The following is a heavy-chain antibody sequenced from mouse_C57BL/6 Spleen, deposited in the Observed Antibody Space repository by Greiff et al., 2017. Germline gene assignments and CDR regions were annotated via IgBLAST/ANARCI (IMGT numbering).Heavy chain of an antibody. D-gene: IGHD2-1*01. CDR1: GYTFTDYE. CDR3: TRRGDYGNYVGGYFDY. CDR2: IDPETGGT. J-gene: IGHJ2*01. Sequence: QVQLQQSGAELVRPGASVTLSCKASGYTFTDYEMHWVKQTPVHGLEWIGAIDPETGGTAYNQKFKGKAILTADKSSSTAYMALRSLTSEDSAVYYCTRRGDYGNYVGGYFDYWGQGTTLTVSS. V-gene: IGHV1-15*01.